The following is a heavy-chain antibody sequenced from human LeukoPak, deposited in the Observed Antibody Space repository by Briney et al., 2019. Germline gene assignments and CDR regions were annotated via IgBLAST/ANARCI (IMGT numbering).Heavy chain of an antibody. V-gene: IGHV4-59*08. CDR3: ARLHDGYRYGADY. D-gene: IGHD5-18*01. CDR1: GRSISSYY. CDR2: IYYSGST. J-gene: IGHJ4*02. Sequence: SETLSLTCTVPGRSISSYYWSWIRQPPGKGLEWIGYIYYSGSTNYNPSLKSRVTISVDTSKNQFSLKLSPVTAADTAVYYCARLHDGYRYGADYWGQGTLVTAS.